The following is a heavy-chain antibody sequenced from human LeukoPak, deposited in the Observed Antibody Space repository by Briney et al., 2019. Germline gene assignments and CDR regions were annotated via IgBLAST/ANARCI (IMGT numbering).Heavy chain of an antibody. CDR1: GFTFSSYA. CDR3: ARDLSLGDILLWFGEPLGGLDY. CDR2: ISYDGSNK. D-gene: IGHD3-10*01. V-gene: IGHV3-30-3*01. Sequence: GGSLRLSCAASGFTFSSYAMHWVRQAPGKGLEWVAVISYDGSNKYYADSVKGRFTISRDNSKNTLYLQMNSLRAEDTAVYYCARDLSLGDILLWFGEPLGGLDYWGQGTLVTVSS. J-gene: IGHJ4*02.